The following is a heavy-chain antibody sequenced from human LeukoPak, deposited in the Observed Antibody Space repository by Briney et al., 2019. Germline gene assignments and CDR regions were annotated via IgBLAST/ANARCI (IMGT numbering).Heavy chain of an antibody. CDR1: GFTFSSYG. Sequence: GGSLRLSCAASGFTFSSYGMHWVRQAPGKGLEWVAVISYDGSNKYYADSVKGRFTISRDNSKNTLYLQMNSLRAEDTAVYYCAPVPRGYSYGYLRYWGQGTLVTVSS. D-gene: IGHD5-18*01. J-gene: IGHJ4*02. CDR2: ISYDGSNK. CDR3: APVPRGYSYGYLRY. V-gene: IGHV3-30*03.